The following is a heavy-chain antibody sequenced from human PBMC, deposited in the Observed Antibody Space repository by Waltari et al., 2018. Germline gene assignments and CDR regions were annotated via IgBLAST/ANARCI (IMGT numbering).Heavy chain of an antibody. CDR1: GGTFSSYA. CDR3: ARDKWELPPGYGMDV. V-gene: IGHV1-69*05. D-gene: IGHD1-26*01. Sequence: QVQLVQSGAEVKKPGSSVKVSCKASGGTFSSYAISWVRQAPGQGLEWRGGIIPICGTANYAQKCQGRVTITTDESTSTAYMELSSLRSEDTAVEYCARDKWELPPGYGMDVWGQGTTVTVSS. CDR2: IIPICGTA. J-gene: IGHJ6*02.